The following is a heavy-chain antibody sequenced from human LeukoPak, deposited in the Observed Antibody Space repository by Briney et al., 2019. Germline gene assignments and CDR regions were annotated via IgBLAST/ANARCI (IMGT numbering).Heavy chain of an antibody. CDR2: INQDVSEK. Sequence: GGSLSLSWAASGFTFSNFWMSWVRQAPGKGLEWVANINQDVSEKFYVDSVKGRFTISRDNAKNSLYLQMNSLRAEDTAVYYCERFRYNWNYDFYYWGQGTLVTVSS. CDR1: GFTFSNFW. D-gene: IGHD1-7*01. J-gene: IGHJ4*02. V-gene: IGHV3-7*01. CDR3: ERFRYNWNYDFYY.